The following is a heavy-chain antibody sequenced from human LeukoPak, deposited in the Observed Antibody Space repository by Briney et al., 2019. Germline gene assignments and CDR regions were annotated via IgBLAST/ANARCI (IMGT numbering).Heavy chain of an antibody. V-gene: IGHV3-74*01. CDR2: INSDGSST. Sequence: GGSLRLSCAASGFTFSSYWMHWVRQAPGKGLVWVSRINSDGSSTSYADSVKGRFTISRDNAKNTLYLKINSLRAEDTAVYYCATLGYSGYDLRWFDPWGQGTLVTVSS. J-gene: IGHJ5*02. CDR3: ATLGYSGYDLRWFDP. D-gene: IGHD5-12*01. CDR1: GFTFSSYW.